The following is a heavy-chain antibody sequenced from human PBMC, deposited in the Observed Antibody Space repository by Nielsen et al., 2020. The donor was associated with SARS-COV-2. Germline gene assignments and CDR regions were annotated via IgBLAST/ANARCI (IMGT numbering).Heavy chain of an antibody. CDR3: ARGSNGYDTSGFDY. CDR1: GYTFTNYA. V-gene: IGHV7-4-1*02. CDR2: INTNTGHP. Sequence: ASVKVSCKASGYTFTNYAMNWVRQAPGQGLEWMGWINTNTGHPMYAQGFTGRFVFSLDTSVSTAYLQITSLKAKDTAVYYCARGSNGYDTSGFDYWGQGTLATVSS. J-gene: IGHJ4*02. D-gene: IGHD3-22*01.